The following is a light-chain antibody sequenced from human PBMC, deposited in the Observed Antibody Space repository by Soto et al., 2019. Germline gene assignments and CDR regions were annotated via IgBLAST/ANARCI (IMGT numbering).Light chain of an antibody. Sequence: DVVMTQSPLSLPVTLGQPASISCRSSQGLLHSNGDTFLSWFQQRPGQSPRRLIYQVSNRDSGVPDRFSGSGSGTDFTLTISRVEAEDVGIYYCMQGTHWPYTFGQGTKPEI. CDR1: QGLLHSNGDTF. CDR2: QVS. V-gene: IGKV2-30*02. J-gene: IGKJ2*01. CDR3: MQGTHWPYT.